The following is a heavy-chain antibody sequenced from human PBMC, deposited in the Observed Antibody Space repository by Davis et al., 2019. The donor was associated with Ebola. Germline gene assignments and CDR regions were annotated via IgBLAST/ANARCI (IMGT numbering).Heavy chain of an antibody. D-gene: IGHD5-12*01. J-gene: IGHJ4*02. V-gene: IGHV3-74*01. CDR2: INGDGSRI. CDR1: GFTFSTYW. CDR3: VSPRGLSGYDVSH. Sequence: PGGFLRLSCAASGFTFSTYWMHWVRQAPGKGLVWVSRINGDGSRINYADSVKGRFTISRDNAKNILYLQMNNLRPEDTAVFYCVSPRGLSGYDVSHWGQGTLVTVSS.